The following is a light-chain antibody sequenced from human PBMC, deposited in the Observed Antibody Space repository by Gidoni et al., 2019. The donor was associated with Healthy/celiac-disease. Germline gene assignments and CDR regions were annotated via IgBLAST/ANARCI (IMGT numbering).Light chain of an antibody. Sequence: DIQMTQSPSTLSASVGDRVTITCRASQSISSWLAWYQQKPGKAPKLLIYKASSLESGVPSRFSGSGSGTEFTLTISSLQPDDFATYYCQQYNSYQLTFGEGTKVEIK. CDR2: KAS. J-gene: IGKJ4*01. CDR3: QQYNSYQLT. V-gene: IGKV1-5*03. CDR1: QSISSW.